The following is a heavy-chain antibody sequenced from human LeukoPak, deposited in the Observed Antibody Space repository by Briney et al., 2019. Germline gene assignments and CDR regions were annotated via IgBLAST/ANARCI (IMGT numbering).Heavy chain of an antibody. V-gene: IGHV3-11*04. Sequence: GGSLRLSCAASGFTFSDYYINWIRQAPGKWLERVSYISSSGSTIYYADSVKGRFTISRDNAKNSLYLQMNNLRAEDTAVYYCARGGYSYGLIDYWGQGTLVTVSS. CDR2: ISSSGSTI. J-gene: IGHJ4*02. CDR3: ARGGYSYGLIDY. CDR1: GFTFSDYY. D-gene: IGHD5-18*01.